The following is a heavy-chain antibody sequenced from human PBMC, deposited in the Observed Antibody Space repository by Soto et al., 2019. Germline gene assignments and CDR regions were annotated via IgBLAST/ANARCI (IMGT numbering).Heavy chain of an antibody. Sequence: PSETLSLTCAVYDGSFSGYYWSWIRQPPGKGLEWIGEINHSGGTNYNPSLESRVTISVDASKNQFSLKLTSVTAADTAVYYCARGHLGYSSSWSGFDYWGQGTLVTVSS. CDR1: DGSFSGYY. J-gene: IGHJ4*02. CDR2: INHSGGT. D-gene: IGHD6-13*01. V-gene: IGHV4-34*01. CDR3: ARGHLGYSSSWSGFDY.